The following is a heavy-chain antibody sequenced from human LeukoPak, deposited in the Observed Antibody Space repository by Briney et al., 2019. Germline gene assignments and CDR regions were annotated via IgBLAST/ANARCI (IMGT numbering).Heavy chain of an antibody. CDR3: ATASGVYRYGDLSNWFDP. CDR1: GGTFSSYA. Sequence: SVKVSCKASGGTFSSYAISWVRQAPGQGLEWMGGIIPIFDTANYAQKFQGRVTITADESTSTAYMELSSLRSEDTAVYYCATASGVYRYGDLSNWFDPWGQGTLVTVSS. D-gene: IGHD4-17*01. J-gene: IGHJ5*02. V-gene: IGHV1-69*01. CDR2: IIPIFDTA.